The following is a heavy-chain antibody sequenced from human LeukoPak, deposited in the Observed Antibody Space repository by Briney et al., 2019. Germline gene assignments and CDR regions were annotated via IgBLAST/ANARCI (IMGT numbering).Heavy chain of an antibody. CDR1: GFTFSGYW. V-gene: IGHV3-74*01. CDR3: ARHRGYHFDL. Sequence: GGSLRLSCAASGFTFSGYWMHWVRQAPGKGLVWVSRVNTDGGSTTYADSVKGRFTNSRDNAKNTLYLQMNSLRAEDTAVYYCARHRGYHFDLWGRGTLVTVSS. CDR2: VNTDGGST. J-gene: IGHJ2*01. D-gene: IGHD3-10*01.